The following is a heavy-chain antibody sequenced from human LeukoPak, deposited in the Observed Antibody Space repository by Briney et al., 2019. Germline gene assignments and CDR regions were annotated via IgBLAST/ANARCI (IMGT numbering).Heavy chain of an antibody. V-gene: IGHV3-21*01. CDR1: GFTFSSFS. J-gene: IGHJ4*02. CDR2: ISSSSTYI. CDR3: ARDVGVVGAYFDY. D-gene: IGHD1-26*01. Sequence: GGSLRHSCAASGFTFSSFSMNWVRQAPGKGLEWVSSISSSSTYIYYADSVKGRFTISRDNAKNSLYLQMNSLRAEDTAVYYCARDVGVVGAYFDYWGQGTLVTVSS.